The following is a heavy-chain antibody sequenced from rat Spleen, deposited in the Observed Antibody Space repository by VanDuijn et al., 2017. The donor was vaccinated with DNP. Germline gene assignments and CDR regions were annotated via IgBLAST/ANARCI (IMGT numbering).Heavy chain of an antibody. CDR2: IWNSGGT. D-gene: IGHD2-2*01. Sequence: QVQLKESGPGLVQPSQTLSLTCTVAGFSLTYYNVHWVRQPPGKGLEWMGVIWNSGGTQYNSALKSQLSISKDTSESQVFLKMNSLQTEENATYYCARGGDTIHGYWNFDFWGPGTMVTVSS. CDR1: GFSLTYYN. CDR3: ARGGDTIHGYWNFDF. J-gene: IGHJ1*01. V-gene: IGHV2-41*01.